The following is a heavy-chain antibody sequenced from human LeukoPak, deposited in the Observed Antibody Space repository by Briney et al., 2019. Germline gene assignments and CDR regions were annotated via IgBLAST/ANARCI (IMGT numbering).Heavy chain of an antibody. CDR1: GYTLTELS. CDR2: FDPEDGET. J-gene: IGHJ4*02. Sequence: ASVKVSCKVSGYTLTELSMYWVRQAPGKGLEWMGGFDPEDGETIYAQKFQGRVTMTEDTSTDTAYMELSSLRSEDTAVYYCAIVSGGYSSGYYLRYFDYWGQGTLVTVSS. CDR3: AIVSGGYSSGYYLRYFDY. D-gene: IGHD3-22*01. V-gene: IGHV1-24*01.